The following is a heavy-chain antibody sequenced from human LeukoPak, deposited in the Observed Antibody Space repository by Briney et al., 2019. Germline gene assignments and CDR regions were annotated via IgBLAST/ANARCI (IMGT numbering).Heavy chain of an antibody. V-gene: IGHV3-33*06. Sequence: GRSLRLSCAASGFTFSDYGMHWVRQAPGKGLEWVAVIWHDGTNKYYTDSAMGRFTISRDNSKDTLYLQMNSLRVEDTAVYYWVKKATTEFDYYYYYMDVWGKGATVTVSS. J-gene: IGHJ6*03. CDR1: GFTFSDYG. CDR3: VKKATTEFDYYYYYMDV. D-gene: IGHD4-11*01. CDR2: IWHDGTNK.